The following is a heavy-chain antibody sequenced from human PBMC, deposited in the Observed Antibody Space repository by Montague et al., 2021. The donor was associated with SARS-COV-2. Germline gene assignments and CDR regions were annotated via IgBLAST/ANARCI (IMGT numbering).Heavy chain of an antibody. CDR2: ISYDGSNK. CDR1: GFTFSSHA. Sequence: SLRLSCAASGFTFSSHAMHWVRQAPGKGLEWVAIISYDGSNKYYADSVKGRFTISRDNSKNTLYLQMNSLRAEDTAVYYCARDYGSGGYYLSVDYWGQGTLVTVSS. J-gene: IGHJ4*02. V-gene: IGHV3-30*04. D-gene: IGHD3-10*01. CDR3: ARDYGSGGYYLSVDY.